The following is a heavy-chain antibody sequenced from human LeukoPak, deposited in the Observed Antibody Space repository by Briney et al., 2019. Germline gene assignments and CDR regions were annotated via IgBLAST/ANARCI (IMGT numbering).Heavy chain of an antibody. Sequence: PSETLSLTCAVYGGSFSGYYWSWIRQPPGKGLEWMGEINHSGSTNYNPSLKSRVTISVDTSKNQFSLKLSSVTAADTAVYYCARGRSYYDSSGYYSYYGMDVWGRGTTVTVSS. CDR3: ARGRSYYDSSGYYSYYGMDV. D-gene: IGHD3-22*01. CDR2: INHSGST. V-gene: IGHV4-34*01. J-gene: IGHJ6*02. CDR1: GGSFSGYY.